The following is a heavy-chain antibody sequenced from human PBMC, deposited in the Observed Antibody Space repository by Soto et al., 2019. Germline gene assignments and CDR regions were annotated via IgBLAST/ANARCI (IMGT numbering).Heavy chain of an antibody. CDR3: VRVRYFDSVYFDY. CDR1: GGSISSYY. Sequence: QVQLQESGPGLVKPSETLSLTCTVSGGSISSYYWSWIRQPPGKGLEWIGYIYYSGSTNYNPSLKSRVTISVDTSKNQFSLKLSSVTAADTAVYYCVRVRYFDSVYFDYWGQGTLVTVSS. CDR2: IYYSGST. D-gene: IGHD3-9*01. J-gene: IGHJ4*02. V-gene: IGHV4-59*08.